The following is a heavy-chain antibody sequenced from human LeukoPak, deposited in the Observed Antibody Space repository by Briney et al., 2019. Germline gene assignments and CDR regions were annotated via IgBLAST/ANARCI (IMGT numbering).Heavy chain of an antibody. D-gene: IGHD6-6*01. CDR3: ARQSIVAIDY. CDR1: GYTFTSYW. J-gene: IGHJ4*02. V-gene: IGHV5-51*01. CDR2: IYPGDSDT. Sequence: ASVKVSCKASGYTFTSYWIGWVRQMPGKGLEWMGIIYPGDSDTRYSPSFQGQVAISADKSISTAYLQWSSLKASDTAMYYCARQSIVAIDYWGQGTLVTVSS.